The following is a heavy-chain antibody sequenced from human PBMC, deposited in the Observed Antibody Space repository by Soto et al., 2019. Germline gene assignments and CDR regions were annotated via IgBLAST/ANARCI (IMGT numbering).Heavy chain of an antibody. D-gene: IGHD4-17*01. CDR2: IYPGDSDN. CDR3: ARRIGGVTTGHWWFDP. CDR1: GYSFTSYW. Sequence: PGESLKISCKGSGYSFTSYWIGWVRQMPGKGLEWMGIIYPGDSDNRYSPSFQGQVTISADKSISTAYLQWSSLKASDTAMYYCARRIGGVTTGHWWFDPWGQGTLVTVSS. V-gene: IGHV5-51*01. J-gene: IGHJ5*02.